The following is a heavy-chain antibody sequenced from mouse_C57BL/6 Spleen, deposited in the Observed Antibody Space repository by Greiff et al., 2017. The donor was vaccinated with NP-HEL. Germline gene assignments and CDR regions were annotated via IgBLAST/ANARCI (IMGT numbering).Heavy chain of an antibody. V-gene: IGHV1-52*01. Sequence: QVQLQQPGAELVRPGSSVKLSCKASGYTFTSYWMHWVKQRPIQGLEWIGNIDPSDSETHYNQKFKDKATLTVDKSSSTAYMQLSSLTSEDSAVYYCARGYYGSSLYWYFDVWGTGTTVTVSS. CDR2: IDPSDSET. CDR1: GYTFTSYW. D-gene: IGHD1-1*01. J-gene: IGHJ1*03. CDR3: ARGYYGSSLYWYFDV.